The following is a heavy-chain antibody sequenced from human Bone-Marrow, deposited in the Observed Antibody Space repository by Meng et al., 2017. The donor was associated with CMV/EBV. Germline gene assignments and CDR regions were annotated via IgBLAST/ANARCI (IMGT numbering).Heavy chain of an antibody. V-gene: IGHV3-30*02. J-gene: IGHJ4*02. CDR1: GFTFSSHW. CDR3: ARSQVVPAAGYYFDY. CDR2: IRYDGSNK. Sequence: SGFTFSSHWMHWVRQAPGKGLEWVAFIRYDGSNKYYADSVKGRFTISRDNSKNTLYLQMNSLRAEDTAVYYCARSQVVPAAGYYFDYWGQGTLVTVSS. D-gene: IGHD2-2*01.